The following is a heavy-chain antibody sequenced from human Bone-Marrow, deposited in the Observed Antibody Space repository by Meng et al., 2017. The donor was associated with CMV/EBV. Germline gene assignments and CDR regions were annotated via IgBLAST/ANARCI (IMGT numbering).Heavy chain of an antibody. V-gene: IGHV3-74*01. CDR1: GLTLGNYW. D-gene: IGHD2-15*01. CDR3: ARSQEVSGGKYYLDL. CDR2: IDLDGTIT. Sequence: GGSLRLSCAASGLTLGNYWVHWVRQAPGKGLVWVSRIDLDGTITNYADSVKGRFTISRDNAENAVYVQMNGLSVEDTAVYFCARSQEVSGGKYYLDLWGQGTLVTVSS. J-gene: IGHJ4*02.